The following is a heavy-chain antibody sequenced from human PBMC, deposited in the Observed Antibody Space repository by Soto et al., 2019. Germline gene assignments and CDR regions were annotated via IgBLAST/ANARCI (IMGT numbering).Heavy chain of an antibody. V-gene: IGHV4-4*02. CDR1: GTSISITYW. CDR3: ATVPPRIVVVLAEFPT. J-gene: IGHJ4*02. Sequence: SDTLSLTCVVSGTSISITYWWAWVRQSPGKGLEWIGEIYHTGITKYNPSLKSRVSMSIDKSNNQFSLKLTSVTAADTAIYYCATVPPRIVVVLAEFPTWGQGTLVTVSS. D-gene: IGHD2-21*01. CDR2: IYHTGIT.